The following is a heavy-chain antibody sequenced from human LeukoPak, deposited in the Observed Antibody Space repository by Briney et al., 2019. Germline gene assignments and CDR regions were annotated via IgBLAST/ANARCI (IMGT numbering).Heavy chain of an antibody. CDR2: ISDSGGST. CDR3: AKSPGLITMVRGVITYYFDY. V-gene: IGHV3-23*01. Sequence: GGSLRLSCAASGFTFSSYAMSWVRQAPGKGLEWVSAISDSGGSTYYADSVKGRFTISRDNSKNTLYLQMNSLRAEDTAVYYCAKSPGLITMVRGVITYYFDYWGQGTLVTVSS. D-gene: IGHD3-10*01. J-gene: IGHJ4*02. CDR1: GFTFSSYA.